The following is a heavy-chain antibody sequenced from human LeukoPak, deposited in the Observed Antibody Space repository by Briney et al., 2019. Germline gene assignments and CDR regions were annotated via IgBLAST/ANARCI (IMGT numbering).Heavy chain of an antibody. D-gene: IGHD1-7*01. J-gene: IGHJ4*02. CDR3: ARDAGITGTTEFDY. V-gene: IGHV3-21*01. Sequence: GSLRLSCAASGFSFSTYSMDWVRQAPNKGLEWVSSINSRSNYIYYADSVKGRFTISRDNAKNSLYLQMNSLRVEDTAVYYCARDAGITGTTEFDYWGQGILVTVSS. CDR1: GFSFSTYS. CDR2: INSRSNYI.